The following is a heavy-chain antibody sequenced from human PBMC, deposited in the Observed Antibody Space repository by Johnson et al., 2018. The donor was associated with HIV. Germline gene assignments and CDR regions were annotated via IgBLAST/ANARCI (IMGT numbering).Heavy chain of an antibody. CDR3: ARYCSGGSCYSADAFDI. D-gene: IGHD2-15*01. CDR2: ISYDGSSE. J-gene: IGHJ3*02. Sequence: QVQLVESGGGVVQPWRSLRLSCAASGFTFSSYGMHWVRQAPGKGLEWVAIISYDGSSEYYADSVKGRFTISRDNSKNTLYLQMNSLRAEDTAVYYCARYCSGGSCYSADAFDIWGQGTMVTVSS. V-gene: IGHV3-30*03. CDR1: GFTFSSYG.